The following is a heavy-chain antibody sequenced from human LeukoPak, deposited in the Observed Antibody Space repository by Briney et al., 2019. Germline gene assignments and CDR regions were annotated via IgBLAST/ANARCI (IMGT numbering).Heavy chain of an antibody. CDR3: ARASGNGLDY. J-gene: IGHJ4*02. CDR2: IIPIFGTA. D-gene: IGHD4-23*01. V-gene: IGHV1-69*05. Sequence: GASVKVSCKASGGTFSSYAISWVRQAPGQGLEWMGRIIPIFGTANYAKKFQGRVTITTYESTSTAYMELSSLRSEDTAVYYCARASGNGLDYWGQGTLVTVSS. CDR1: GGTFSSYA.